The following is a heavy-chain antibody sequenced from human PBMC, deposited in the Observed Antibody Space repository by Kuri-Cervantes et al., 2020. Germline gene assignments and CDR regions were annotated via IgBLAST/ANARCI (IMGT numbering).Heavy chain of an antibody. D-gene: IGHD3-3*01. CDR2: IYSGGST. CDR1: GFTVSSNY. J-gene: IGHJ6*02. Sequence: GESLKISCAASGFTVSSNYMSWVRQAPGTGLEWVSVIYSGGSTYYADSVKGRFTISRDNSKNTLYLQMNSLRAEDTAVYYCASGPPYDFWSGYYYYYYGMDVWGQGTTVTVSS. V-gene: IGHV3-66*01. CDR3: ASGPPYDFWSGYYYYYYGMDV.